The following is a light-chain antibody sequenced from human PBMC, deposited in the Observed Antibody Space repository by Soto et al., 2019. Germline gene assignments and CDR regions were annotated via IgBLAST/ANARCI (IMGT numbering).Light chain of an antibody. V-gene: IGLV2-14*03. CDR3: SSYTTSNTRQIV. CDR2: DVS. Sequence: QSALTQPASVSGSPGQSITISCTGTSSDVGGYNYVSWYQHHPGKATKLIINDVSNRPSGVSNRFSGSKSGNTASLTISRLQPEDEADYYCSSYTTSNTRQIVFGTGTKVTVL. CDR1: SSDVGGYNY. J-gene: IGLJ1*01.